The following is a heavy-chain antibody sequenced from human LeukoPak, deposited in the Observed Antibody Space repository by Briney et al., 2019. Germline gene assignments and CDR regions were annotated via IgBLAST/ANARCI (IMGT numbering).Heavy chain of an antibody. D-gene: IGHD3-22*01. J-gene: IGHJ3*02. CDR3: ASYYDSSGFDI. V-gene: IGHV4-61*02. CDR2: IYTSGST. Sequence: PSETLSLTCTVSGGSISSGSYYWRWLRQPAGTGGEWIGRIYTSGSTNYNPSLKSRVTISVDTSKNQFSLKLSSVTAADTAVYYSASYYDSSGFDIWGQGTMVTVSS. CDR1: GGSISSGSYY.